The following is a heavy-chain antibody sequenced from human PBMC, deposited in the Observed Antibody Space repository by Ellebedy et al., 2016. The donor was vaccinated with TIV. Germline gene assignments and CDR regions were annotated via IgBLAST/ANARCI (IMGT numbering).Heavy chain of an antibody. CDR3: ARDFQW. Sequence: SETLSLTCGVSGGSFSSYYWSWIRQPPGKGLEWIGEITHSGITNYNPSLMNRATISVDTSKNQFSLNLNSVVAADTAVYYCARDFQWWGQGTLVTVSS. D-gene: IGHD6-19*01. CDR2: ITHSGIT. CDR1: GGSFSSYY. V-gene: IGHV4-34*01. J-gene: IGHJ4*02.